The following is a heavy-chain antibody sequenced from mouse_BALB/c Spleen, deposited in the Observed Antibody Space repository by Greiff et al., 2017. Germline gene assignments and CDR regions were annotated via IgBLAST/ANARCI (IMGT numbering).Heavy chain of an antibody. CDR2: IYYSGTI. CDR1: GISITTGNYR. CDR3: ARYYGSSYAMDY. Sequence: EVQLVESGPGLVKPSQTVSLTCTVTGISITTGNYRWSWIRQFPGNKLEWIGYIYYSGTITYNPSLTSRTPITRDTSKNQFFLEMNSLTAEDTATDYCARYYGSSYAMDYWGQGTSVTVSS. V-gene: IGHV3-5*02. J-gene: IGHJ4*01. D-gene: IGHD1-1*01.